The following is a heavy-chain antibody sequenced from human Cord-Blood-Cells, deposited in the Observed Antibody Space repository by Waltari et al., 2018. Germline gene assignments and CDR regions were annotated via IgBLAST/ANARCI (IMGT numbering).Heavy chain of an antibody. CDR1: GGPISSGGYY. Sequence: QVQLQESGPGLVKPSQTLSLTCTVSGGPISSGGYYWSWLRQHPWKGLEWIGYIYYSGSTYYNPSLKSRVTISVDTSKNQFSLKLSSVTAADTAVYYCARGLNWNDWFDPWGQGTLVTVSS. CDR2: IYYSGST. V-gene: IGHV4-31*03. CDR3: ARGLNWNDWFDP. J-gene: IGHJ5*02. D-gene: IGHD1-1*01.